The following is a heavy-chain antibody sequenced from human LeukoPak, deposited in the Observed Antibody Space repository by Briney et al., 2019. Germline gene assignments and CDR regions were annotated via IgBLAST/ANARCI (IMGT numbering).Heavy chain of an antibody. CDR3: ATGLGGYVDY. V-gene: IGHV1-24*01. CDR1: GYTFTGYY. CDR2: FDPEDGET. D-gene: IGHD6-19*01. J-gene: IGHJ4*02. Sequence: ASVKVSCKASGYTFTGYYMHWVRQAPGQGLEWMGGFDPEDGETIYAQKFQGRVTMTEGTSTDTAYMELSSLRSEDTAVYYCATGLGGYVDYWGQGTLVTVSS.